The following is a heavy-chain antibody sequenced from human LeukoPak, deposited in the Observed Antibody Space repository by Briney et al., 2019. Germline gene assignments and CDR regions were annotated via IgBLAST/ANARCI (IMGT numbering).Heavy chain of an antibody. Sequence: GGSLRLSCAASGFTFSSYAMSWVRQAPGKGLEWVSAISGSGGSTYYADSVKGRFTISRDNSKNTLYLQMNSLRAEDTAVYYCAKDIGSDDSSGCYYSLFDYWGQGTLVTVSS. CDR1: GFTFSSYA. CDR2: ISGSGGST. J-gene: IGHJ4*02. CDR3: AKDIGSDDSSGCYYSLFDY. D-gene: IGHD3-22*01. V-gene: IGHV3-23*01.